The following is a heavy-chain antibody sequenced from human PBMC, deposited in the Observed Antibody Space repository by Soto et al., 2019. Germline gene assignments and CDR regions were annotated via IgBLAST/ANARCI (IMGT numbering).Heavy chain of an antibody. D-gene: IGHD3-22*01. CDR2: ISSSSSYI. CDR3: ARDDSSGYKY. J-gene: IGHJ4*02. V-gene: IGHV3-21*01. Sequence: EVQLVESGGGLVKPGGSLRLSCAASGFTFSSYSMNWVRQAPGKGLEWVSSISSSSSYIYYADSVKGRFTISRDNAKNALYLQMNSLRAEDTAVYYCARDDSSGYKYWGQGTLVTVSS. CDR1: GFTFSSYS.